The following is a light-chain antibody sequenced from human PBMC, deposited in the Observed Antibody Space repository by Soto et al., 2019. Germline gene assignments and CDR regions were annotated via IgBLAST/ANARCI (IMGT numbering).Light chain of an antibody. V-gene: IGKV2-30*02. CDR1: QSLRHIDGYTY. CDR2: EVF. CDR3: MQKLHCPRT. J-gene: IGKJ1*01. Sequence: DVVVTQSPLYLTVTLGQSASISCRSSQSLRHIDGYTYLNWFHQRPGQSPRRLIYEVFNRDSGVPDRFSGRGAGTDCTLKISRVEAEDVGVYYCMQKLHCPRTFGQGTKVEIK.